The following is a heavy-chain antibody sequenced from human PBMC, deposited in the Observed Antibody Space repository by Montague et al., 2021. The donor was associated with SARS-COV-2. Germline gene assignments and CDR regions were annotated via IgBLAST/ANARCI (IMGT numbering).Heavy chain of an antibody. J-gene: IGHJ3*02. CDR3: AREGYDILTGYFHDAFDI. D-gene: IGHD3-9*01. CDR1: GFTFSSYA. Sequence: SLRLSCAAPGFTFSSYAMHWVRQAPGKGLEWVAVISYDGSNKYYADSVKGRFTISRDNSKNTLSLQMNSLRAEDTAVYYCAREGYDILTGYFHDAFDIWGQGTMVTVSS. V-gene: IGHV3-30*04. CDR2: ISYDGSNK.